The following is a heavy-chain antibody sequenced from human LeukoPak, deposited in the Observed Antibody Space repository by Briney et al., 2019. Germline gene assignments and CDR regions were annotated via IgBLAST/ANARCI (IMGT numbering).Heavy chain of an antibody. J-gene: IGHJ4*02. D-gene: IGHD6-13*01. CDR1: GFTLSSYA. CDR2: ISRTGNSI. CDR3: ARGPYSSNWYVDY. Sequence: GGSLILSCAASGFTLSSYAMNWVRLAPGKGLEWISYISRTGNSIYYADSVKGRFTISRDSAKNSLYLQMNSLRAEDTAVYYCARGPYSSNWYVDYWGQGTLVTVAS. V-gene: IGHV3-48*03.